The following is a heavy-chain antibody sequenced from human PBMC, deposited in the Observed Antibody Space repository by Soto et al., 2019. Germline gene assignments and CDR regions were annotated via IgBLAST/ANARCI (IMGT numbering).Heavy chain of an antibody. Sequence: RASVKVSCKASGYTFTSYGISWVRQAPGQGLEWMGWISAYNGNTNYAQKLQGRVTMTTDTSTSTAYMELRSLRSDDTAVYYCARDGDIIGDTAMSRKYYYYGMDVWGQGTTVTVSS. D-gene: IGHD5-18*01. CDR2: ISAYNGNT. V-gene: IGHV1-18*04. CDR1: GYTFTSYG. J-gene: IGHJ6*02. CDR3: ARDGDIIGDTAMSRKYYYYGMDV.